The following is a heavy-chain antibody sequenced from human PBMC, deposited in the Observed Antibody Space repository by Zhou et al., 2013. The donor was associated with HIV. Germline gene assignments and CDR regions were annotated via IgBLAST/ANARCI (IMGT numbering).Heavy chain of an antibody. V-gene: IGHV1-69*05. D-gene: IGHD2-2*01. J-gene: IGHJ4*02. Sequence: QVQLVQSGAEVKRPGSSVKVSCKASGGTFRSYVISWVRQAPGQGLEWMGGVIPIFKTTNNARKFQGRLTITTDESTSTAYMELSGLRSEDTAVYYCASDTEGYCNGTICYWSFDSWGQGTLVAGLL. CDR3: ASDTEGYCNGTICYWSFDS. CDR1: GGTFRSYV. CDR2: VIPIFKTT.